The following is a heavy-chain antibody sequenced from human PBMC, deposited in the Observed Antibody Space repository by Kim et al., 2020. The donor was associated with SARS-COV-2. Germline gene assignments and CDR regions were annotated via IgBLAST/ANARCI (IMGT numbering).Heavy chain of an antibody. Sequence: TIYTPSLKTRVTISVDTSKNQFSLRLSSVTAADTAVYYCARGGSAAGTLYWGQGTLVTVSS. J-gene: IGHJ4*02. CDR3: ARGGSAAGTLY. V-gene: IGHV4-34*01. CDR2: T. D-gene: IGHD6-13*01.